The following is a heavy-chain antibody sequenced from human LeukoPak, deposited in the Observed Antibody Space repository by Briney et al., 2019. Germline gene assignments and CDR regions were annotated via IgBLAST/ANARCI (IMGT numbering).Heavy chain of an antibody. J-gene: IGHJ4*02. CDR1: GFTFSSYW. Sequence: GGSLRLSCAASGFTFSSYWMSWVRQAPGKRLEWVANIKQDGSEKYYVDSVKGRFTISRDNAKNSLYLQMNSLRAEDTAVYYCAREGQWLVQYYFDYWGQGTLVTVSS. D-gene: IGHD6-19*01. CDR2: IKQDGSEK. CDR3: AREGQWLVQYYFDY. V-gene: IGHV3-7*01.